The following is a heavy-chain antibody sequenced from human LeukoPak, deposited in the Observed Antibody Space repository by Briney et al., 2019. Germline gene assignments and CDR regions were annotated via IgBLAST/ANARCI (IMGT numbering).Heavy chain of an antibody. D-gene: IGHD3-10*01. Sequence: GGSLRLSCAASGFTFSTYSMSWVRQAPGKGLEWVSAISSRSDSSYYADSLKGRFTISRDNSKNTLYLQMNSLRAEDTAVYYCAKDEGYYGSGSRVDYWGQGTLVTVSS. CDR3: AKDEGYYGSGSRVDY. V-gene: IGHV3-23*01. J-gene: IGHJ4*02. CDR2: ISSRSDSS. CDR1: GFTFSTYS.